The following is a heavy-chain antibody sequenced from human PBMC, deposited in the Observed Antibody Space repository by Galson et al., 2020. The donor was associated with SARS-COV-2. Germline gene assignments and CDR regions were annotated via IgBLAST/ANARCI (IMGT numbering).Heavy chain of an antibody. V-gene: IGHV3-33*01. J-gene: IGHJ4*02. CDR1: GFTFSSYG. CDR3: ARDLAVADPFDY. Sequence: GGSLRLSCAASGFTFSSYGMHWVRQAPGKGLEWVAVICYDVSNKYYAYSVKGRFTISRDNSKNTLYLQLNSLRAEDTAVYYCARDLAVADPFDYWGQGTLVTVSS. CDR2: ICYDVSNK. D-gene: IGHD6-19*01.